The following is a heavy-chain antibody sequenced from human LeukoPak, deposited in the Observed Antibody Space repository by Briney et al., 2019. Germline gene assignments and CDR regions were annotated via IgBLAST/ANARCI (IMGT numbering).Heavy chain of an antibody. V-gene: IGHV3-7*01. CDR2: INQDGSEK. CDR1: GFTFNTYW. Sequence: PGGSLRLSCAASGFTFNTYWMSWLRQAPGKGLEWVANINQDGSEKYSVDSVKGRFTISRDNAKNTLNLQMNSLRAEDTAVYYCARGTYGLRIDNWFDPWGQGTLVTVSS. J-gene: IGHJ5*02. CDR3: ARGTYGLRIDNWFDP. D-gene: IGHD1-26*01.